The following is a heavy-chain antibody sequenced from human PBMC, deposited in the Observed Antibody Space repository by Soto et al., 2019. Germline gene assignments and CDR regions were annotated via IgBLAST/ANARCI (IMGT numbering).Heavy chain of an antibody. CDR1: GFTFSDYY. CDR3: ARDPSRRSPPDY. V-gene: IGHV3-11*05. CDR2: ISSTSAYT. D-gene: IGHD6-6*01. Sequence: QVQLVESGGGLVKSGGSLRLSCAASGFTFSDYYMTWFRQAPGKGLEWIAYISSTSAYTDYASSVKGRFTISRDNAKNSLYLQMNSLRNEDTAVYYCARDPSRRSPPDYWGQGTLVTVSP. J-gene: IGHJ4*02.